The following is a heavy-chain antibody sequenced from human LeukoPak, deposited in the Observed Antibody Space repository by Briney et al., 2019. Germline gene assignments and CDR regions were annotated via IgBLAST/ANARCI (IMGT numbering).Heavy chain of an antibody. J-gene: IGHJ4*02. V-gene: IGHV1-18*01. Sequence: ASVKVSCKTSGYTFTSFGVGWVRQAPGQGLEWMGWISVYNGNADYAQKFKGRVTMTRDTSTSTAYMELSSLRSEDTAVYYCARTEGAYSSSPGPYYFDYWGQGTLVTVSS. CDR3: ARTEGAYSSSPGPYYFDY. CDR2: ISVYNGNA. CDR1: GYTFTSFG. D-gene: IGHD6-13*01.